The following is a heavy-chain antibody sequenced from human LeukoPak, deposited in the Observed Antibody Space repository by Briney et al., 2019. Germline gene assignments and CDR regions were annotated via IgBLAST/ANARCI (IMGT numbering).Heavy chain of an antibody. V-gene: IGHV3-30-3*01. CDR2: ISSDGSIK. CDR3: TRKVDPAQFDS. D-gene: IGHD5-18*01. CDR1: GFTLSNYA. Sequence: PGGSLGLSCVASGFTLSNYAMHWVRQAPGEGLEWVAVISSDGSIKSCAESVKGRFTISRDIFRNTLYLQMNSLTAEDTAVYYCTRKVDPAQFDSWGQGSLVTVSS. J-gene: IGHJ4*02.